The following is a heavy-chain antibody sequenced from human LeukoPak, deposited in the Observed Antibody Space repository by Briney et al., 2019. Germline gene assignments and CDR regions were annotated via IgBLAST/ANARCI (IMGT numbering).Heavy chain of an antibody. CDR3: ARVQPSSSWYGYYYYGMDV. J-gene: IGHJ6*02. CDR1: GYTFTSYD. Sequence: GASVKVSCKASGYTFTSYDINWVRQATGQGLEWMGWMNPNSGNTGYAQKFQGRVTMTRNTSISTAYMELSSLRSEDTAVYYCARVQPSSSWYGYYYYGMDVWGQGTTVTVSS. V-gene: IGHV1-8*01. CDR2: MNPNSGNT. D-gene: IGHD6-13*01.